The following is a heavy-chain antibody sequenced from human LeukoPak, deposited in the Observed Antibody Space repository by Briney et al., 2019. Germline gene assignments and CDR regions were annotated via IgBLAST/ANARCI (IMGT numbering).Heavy chain of an antibody. D-gene: IGHD1-26*01. J-gene: IGHJ4*02. V-gene: IGHV4-38-2*02. CDR1: GYSISSGYY. CDR2: IYHSGST. CDR3: ARDRSGSYGGFDY. Sequence: SETLSLTCTVSGYSISSGYYWGWIRQPPGKGLEWIGSIYHSGSTYYNPSLKSRVTISVDTSKNQFSLKLSSVTAADTAVYYCARDRSGSYGGFDYWGQGTLVTVSS.